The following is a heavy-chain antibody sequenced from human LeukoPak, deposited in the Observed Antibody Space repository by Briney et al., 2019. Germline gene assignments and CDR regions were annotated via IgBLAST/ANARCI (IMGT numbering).Heavy chain of an antibody. CDR1: GASISSSSYY. Sequence: PSETLSLTCIVSGASISSSSYYWGWIRQPPGKGLEWIGNIYYNGDTYYNTSLRSRVTISVDTPKNRFSLNLNSVTAADTAVYYCARVGGYDVDFWGQGTLVTVSS. V-gene: IGHV4-39*07. J-gene: IGHJ4*02. CDR3: ARVGGYDVDF. D-gene: IGHD5-12*01. CDR2: IYYNGDT.